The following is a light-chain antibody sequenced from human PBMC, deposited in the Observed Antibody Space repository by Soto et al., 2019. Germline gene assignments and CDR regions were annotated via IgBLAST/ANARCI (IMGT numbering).Light chain of an antibody. Sequence: DIQMTQSPSSLSASVGDRVTITCRASQSISSYLNWYQQKPGKAPNLLIYAASSLQSGVTSKFSGSGSGTDFTLTISNLQPEDFATYYCQQSYSSPFTFGPGTKVDIK. CDR3: QQSYSSPFT. V-gene: IGKV1-39*01. CDR2: AAS. CDR1: QSISSY. J-gene: IGKJ3*01.